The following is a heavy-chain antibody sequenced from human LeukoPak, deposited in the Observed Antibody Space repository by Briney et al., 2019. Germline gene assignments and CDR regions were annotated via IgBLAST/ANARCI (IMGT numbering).Heavy chain of an antibody. CDR3: ARESGGGGQGFDY. CDR1: GFTFSSYW. CDR2: IDSGGSNT. V-gene: IGHV3-74*01. D-gene: IGHD2-15*01. J-gene: IGHJ4*02. Sequence: PGGSLRLSCAVSGFTFSSYWMHWVRQTPGKGLGWVSRIDSGGSNTRYADSVKGRFTISRDNAKNTLYLQMNSLRVEDTAVYYCARESGGGGQGFDYWGQGTLVTVSS.